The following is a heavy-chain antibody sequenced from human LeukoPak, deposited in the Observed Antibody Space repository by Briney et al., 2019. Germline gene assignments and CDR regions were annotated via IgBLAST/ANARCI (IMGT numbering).Heavy chain of an antibody. V-gene: IGHV6-1*01. CDR2: TYYRSKWYN. D-gene: IGHD6-19*01. Sequence: SQTLSLTFAISGDSVSSNSAAWNWIRQSPSRGLEWLGRTYYRSKWYNDYAVSVKSRITINPDTSKNQFSLQLNSVTPEDTAAYYCARELPLGGIAVAGKLDYWGQGTLVTVSS. CDR3: ARELPLGGIAVAGKLDY. J-gene: IGHJ4*02. CDR1: GDSVSSNSAA.